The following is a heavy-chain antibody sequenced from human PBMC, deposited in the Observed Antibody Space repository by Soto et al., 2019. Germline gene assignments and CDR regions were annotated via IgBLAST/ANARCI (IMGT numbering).Heavy chain of an antibody. J-gene: IGHJ5*02. V-gene: IGHV3-7*01. D-gene: IGHD3-3*01. Sequence: EVQLVESGGGLVQPGGSLRLSCAASGFTFSSYSMGWVRQAPGKGPEWVANIKEDGSETYYVDSVKGRFTISRDDAKNSLYLQINRLRAEDTAVYYCARESWSIRISGVVTSRYFDPWGQGTLVTVSS. CDR3: ARESWSIRISGVVTSRYFDP. CDR2: IKEDGSET. CDR1: GFTFSSYS.